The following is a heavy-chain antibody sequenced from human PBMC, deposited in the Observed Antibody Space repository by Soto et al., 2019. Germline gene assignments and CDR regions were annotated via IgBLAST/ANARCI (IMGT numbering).Heavy chain of an antibody. CDR1: GFSLSTSGMG. CDR3: AHYSSTSSFDY. Sequence: QITLKESGPTLVKPTQTFTLACTFSGFSLSTSGMGVGWIRQPPGKALEWLALIYWDDDKRYSPSLKSRLTLTNDTSKNPVVLTMTNMDPGDTATYYCAHYSSTSSFDYWGQGTLVTVSS. J-gene: IGHJ4*02. CDR2: IYWDDDK. D-gene: IGHD6-13*01. V-gene: IGHV2-5*02.